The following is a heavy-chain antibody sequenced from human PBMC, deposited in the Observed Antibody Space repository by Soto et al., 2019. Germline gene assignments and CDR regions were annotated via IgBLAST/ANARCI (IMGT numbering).Heavy chain of an antibody. J-gene: IGHJ6*02. CDR3: ATQTHALSRYYYYYGMDV. CDR2: IYPGDSDT. V-gene: IGHV5-51*01. Sequence: GESLKISCKGSGYSFTSYWIGWVRQMPGKGLEWMGIIYPGDSDTRYSPSFQGQVTISADKSISTAYLQWSSLKASDTAMYYCATQTHALSRYYYYYGMDVWGQGTTVTVYS. CDR1: GYSFTSYW.